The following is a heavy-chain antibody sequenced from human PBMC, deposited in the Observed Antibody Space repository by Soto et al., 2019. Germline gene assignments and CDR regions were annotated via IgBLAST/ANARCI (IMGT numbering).Heavy chain of an antibody. CDR1: GYTFTSYG. J-gene: IGHJ4*02. CDR3: ARDRCSSTSCYAGYYFDY. Sequence: QVPLVQSGAEVKKPGASVKVSCKASGYTFTSYGISWVRQAPGQGLEWMGWISAYNGNTNYAQKLQGRVTMTTDTTTSTAYMELRSLRSDDTAVYYCARDRCSSTSCYAGYYFDYWGQGTLVTVSS. V-gene: IGHV1-18*01. CDR2: ISAYNGNT. D-gene: IGHD2-2*01.